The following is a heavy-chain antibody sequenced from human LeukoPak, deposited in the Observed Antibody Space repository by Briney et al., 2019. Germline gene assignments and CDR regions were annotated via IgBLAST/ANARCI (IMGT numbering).Heavy chain of an antibody. J-gene: IGHJ5*02. CDR3: ARADRLHGGPYLIGP. Sequence: ASVKVSCKTSGYSFTDYYMHWVRQAPGQGLEWMGWINPNSDGTSSAQKFQGRVTMTRDTSITTVYMEVRWLTSDDTAIYYCARADRLHGGPYLIGPWGQGTLVTVSS. D-gene: IGHD2-21*01. V-gene: IGHV1-2*02. CDR2: INPNSDGT. CDR1: GYSFTDYY.